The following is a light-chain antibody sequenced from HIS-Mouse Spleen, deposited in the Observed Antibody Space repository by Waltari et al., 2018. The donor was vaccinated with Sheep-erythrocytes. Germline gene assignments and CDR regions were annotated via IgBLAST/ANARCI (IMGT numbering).Light chain of an antibody. CDR2: EGS. CDR1: SRDVGSYNL. Sequence: QSALTQPASVSGSPGQSITISCTGTSRDVGSYNLVSWYQPHPGKAPKRMIYEGSKRPSGVSNRFSGSKSGNTASLTISGLQAEDEADYYCCSYAGSSTPWVFGGGTKLTVL. V-gene: IGLV2-23*01. CDR3: CSYAGSSTPWV. J-gene: IGLJ3*02.